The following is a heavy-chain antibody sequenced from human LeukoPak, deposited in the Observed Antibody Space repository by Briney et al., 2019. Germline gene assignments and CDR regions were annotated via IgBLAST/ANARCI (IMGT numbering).Heavy chain of an antibody. J-gene: IGHJ5*02. CDR2: MYYGGST. V-gene: IGHV4-59*08. Sequence: SETLSLTCSASGGSISGYYWSWIRLPPGKGLEWIGYMYYGGSTNYNPSLKSRVTISLDTSKNQVSLKLSSVTAADTAVYYCARQDSSTWYGDWFDPWGQGILVTVSS. CDR1: GGSISGYY. D-gene: IGHD6-13*01. CDR3: ARQDSSTWYGDWFDP.